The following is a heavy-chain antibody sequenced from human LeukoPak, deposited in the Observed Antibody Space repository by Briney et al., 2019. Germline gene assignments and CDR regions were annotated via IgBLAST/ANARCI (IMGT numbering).Heavy chain of an antibody. CDR1: GYTFTCYY. Sequence: ASVNVSCKASGYTFTCYYKHWERQAPAQGLEWMGWINPNSGGTNYAQKFQGRVTVTRDTSISTAYMQLSRLRSDDTAVYYCARARTYYDFWSGSVYWGQGTLVTVSS. CDR3: ARARTYYDFWSGSVY. V-gene: IGHV1-2*02. CDR2: INPNSGGT. D-gene: IGHD3-3*01. J-gene: IGHJ4*02.